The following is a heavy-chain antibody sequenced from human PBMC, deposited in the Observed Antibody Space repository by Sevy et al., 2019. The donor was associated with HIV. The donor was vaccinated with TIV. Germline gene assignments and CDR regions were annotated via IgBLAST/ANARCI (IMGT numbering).Heavy chain of an antibody. CDR3: ARRNDFDI. CDR2: VYYTGGT. V-gene: IGHV4-59*08. J-gene: IGHJ3*02. CDR1: GGSINSDH. Sequence: SETLSLTCTVSGGSINSDHWNWIRRPPGKGLEWIGYVYYTGGTNDNPSLKNRVTISVDRTKNQFSLKLTSVTAADTAVYYCARRNDFDIWDQGTMVTVSS.